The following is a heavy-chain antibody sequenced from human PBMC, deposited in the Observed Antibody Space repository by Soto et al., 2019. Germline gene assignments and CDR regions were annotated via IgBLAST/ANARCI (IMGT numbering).Heavy chain of an antibody. J-gene: IGHJ4*02. V-gene: IGHV4-39*01. CDR1: GGSIGSSSYF. CDR2: IHYSGST. CDR3: ARGIGYYFDY. D-gene: IGHD5-12*01. Sequence: SETLSLTCSVSGGSIGSSSYFWGWIRQPPGKGLECIGNIHYSGSTYYNPSLKSRVTISVDTSKTQSSLKLTSVSAADSAVYYCARGIGYYFDYWGQGTLVTVSS.